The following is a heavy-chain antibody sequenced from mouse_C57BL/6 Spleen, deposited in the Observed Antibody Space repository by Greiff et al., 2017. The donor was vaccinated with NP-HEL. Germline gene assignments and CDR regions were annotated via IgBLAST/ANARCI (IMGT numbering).Heavy chain of an antibody. CDR3: TTGITTVAIMDY. J-gene: IGHJ4*01. CDR1: GFNIKDDY. CDR2: IDPANGDT. D-gene: IGHD1-1*01. Sequence: VQLQQSGAELVRPGASVKLSCTASGFNIKDDYMHWVKQRPEQGLEWIGWIDPANGDTEYASKFQGKATITADTSSNTAYLQLSSLTSEDTAVYYCTTGITTVAIMDYWGQGTSVTVSS. V-gene: IGHV14-4*01.